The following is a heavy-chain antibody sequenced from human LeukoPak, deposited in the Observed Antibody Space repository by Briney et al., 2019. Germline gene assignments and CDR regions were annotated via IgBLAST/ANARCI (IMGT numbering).Heavy chain of an antibody. CDR1: GLTFSSYS. D-gene: IGHD2-2*01. CDR2: ISSSSSYI. CDR3: ARAQRTGGYYFDY. V-gene: IGHV3-21*01. Sequence: SLRLSCAASGLTFSSYSMNWVRQAPGKGLEWVSSISSSSSYIYYADSVKGRFTISRDNAKNSLYLQMNSLRAEDTAVYYCARAQRTGGYYFDYWGQGTLVTVSS. J-gene: IGHJ4*02.